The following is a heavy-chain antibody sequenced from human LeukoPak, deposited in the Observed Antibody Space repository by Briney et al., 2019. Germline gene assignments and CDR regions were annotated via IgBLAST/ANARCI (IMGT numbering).Heavy chain of an antibody. V-gene: IGHV4-59*01. CDR3: ARLPRGTQPPDYCQN. Sequence: SETLSLTCTVSGGSISRNYWSWIRKPPGKGLQWIGYIYYTGSINYNPSLKSRVTISVDTSKNQFSLRLSSVTAADTAVYSCARLPRGTQPPDYCQNWGQGTLVTVSS. CDR2: IYYTGSI. J-gene: IGHJ1*01. D-gene: IGHD1-1*01. CDR1: GGSISRNY.